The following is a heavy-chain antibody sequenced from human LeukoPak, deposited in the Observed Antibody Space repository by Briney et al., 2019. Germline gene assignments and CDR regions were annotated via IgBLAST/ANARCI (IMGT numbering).Heavy chain of an antibody. V-gene: IGHV3-49*04. CDR2: IRSKGYGGTT. CDR3: ARDGNRGVVMNY. Sequence: GGSLRLSCTASGFIFDDYAMSWVRQAPGQALEWIGFIRSKGYGGTTEYAESMKGRFTISRDDPKSIAYLQMNSLKIEDTAVYYCARDGNRGVVMNYWGQGTLVTVSS. CDR1: GFIFDDYA. D-gene: IGHD3-10*01. J-gene: IGHJ4*02.